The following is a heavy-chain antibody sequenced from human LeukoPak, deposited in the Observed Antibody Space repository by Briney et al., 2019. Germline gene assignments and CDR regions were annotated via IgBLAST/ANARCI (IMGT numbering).Heavy chain of an antibody. J-gene: IGHJ4*02. CDR2: ISSSSSAI. CDR3: AADRGYSYGRVY. D-gene: IGHD5-18*01. Sequence: GGSLRLSCAASGFTFSSYSMNWVRQAPGKGLEWVSYISSSSSAIYYADSVKGRFTISRDNAKNSLYLQMNSLRAEDTAVYYCAADRGYSYGRVYWGQGTLVTVSS. V-gene: IGHV3-48*01. CDR1: GFTFSSYS.